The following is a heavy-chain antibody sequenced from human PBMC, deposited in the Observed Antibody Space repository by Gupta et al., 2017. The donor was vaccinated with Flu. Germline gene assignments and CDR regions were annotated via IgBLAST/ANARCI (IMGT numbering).Heavy chain of an antibody. V-gene: IGHV3-49*04. CDR3: TTPFGSVRY. J-gene: IGHJ4*02. CDR2: IRRRDYGGTT. Sequence: EVQLAESGGGLEQPGRSLRLSCPTYGFTFGDYGMNWVRQAPGKGLEWGGFIRRRDYGGTTEYAASVKGRFTNSRDDSKSIAYLQRNSLRTEDTAIYYCTTPFGSVRYWGQGTLVTVSS. D-gene: IGHD3-10*01. CDR1: GFTFGDYG.